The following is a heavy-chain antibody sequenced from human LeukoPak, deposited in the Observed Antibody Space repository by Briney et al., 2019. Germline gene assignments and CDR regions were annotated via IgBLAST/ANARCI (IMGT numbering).Heavy chain of an antibody. CDR2: IGIGGDT. V-gene: IGHV3-13*01. CDR3: ARDRFGMDV. Sequence: PGGSLRLSCAASGFIFNNFDMHWVRQGTGKGLEWVSAIGIGGDTHYSGSVKGRFIISRENAKNSLFLRMNSLRVGDTAVYYCARDRFGMDVWGRGTTVIVSS. J-gene: IGHJ6*02. CDR1: GFIFNNFD.